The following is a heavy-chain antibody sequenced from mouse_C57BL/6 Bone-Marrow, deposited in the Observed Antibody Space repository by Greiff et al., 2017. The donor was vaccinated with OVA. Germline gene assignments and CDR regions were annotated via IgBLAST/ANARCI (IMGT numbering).Heavy chain of an antibody. CDR1: GFTFSSYA. Sequence: EVKLMESGGGLVKPGGSLKLSCAASGFTFSSYAMSWVRQTPEKRLEWVATISDGGSYTYYPDNVKGRFTISRDNAKNNLYLQMSHLKSEDTAMYYCAGGYFDYWGQGTTRTGSS. J-gene: IGHJ2*01. CDR3: AGGYFDY. CDR2: ISDGGSYT. V-gene: IGHV5-4*03.